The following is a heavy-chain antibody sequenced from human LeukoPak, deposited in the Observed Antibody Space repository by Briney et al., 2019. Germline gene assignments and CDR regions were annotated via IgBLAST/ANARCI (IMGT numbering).Heavy chain of an antibody. D-gene: IGHD4-17*01. CDR2: INHSGYT. V-gene: IGHV4-34*01. CDR1: GVSFDDYY. CDR3: TRMTTGHDY. J-gene: IGHJ4*02. Sequence: SETLSLTCAVSGVSFDDYYWSWARQTPGKGLEWIGEINHSGYTNDSPSLKSRVTLSIDTSRKQFSLNLRSVTVADAGIYYCTRMTTGHDYWGQGTLVTVSS.